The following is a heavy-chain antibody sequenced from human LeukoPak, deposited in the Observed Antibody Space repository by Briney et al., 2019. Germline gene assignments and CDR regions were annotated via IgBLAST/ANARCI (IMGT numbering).Heavy chain of an antibody. J-gene: IGHJ4*02. CDR3: ANEIRPNDY. Sequence: GGSLRLSCGASGFTFSSHAMTWVRQAPGKGLEWVSAISISGDTTYYADAVKGRFTISRDNSKTTVYLQMNSLRAEDTAVYYCANEIRPNDYWGQGTLVTVSS. CDR1: GFTFSSHA. V-gene: IGHV3-23*01. CDR2: ISISGDTT. D-gene: IGHD4-17*01.